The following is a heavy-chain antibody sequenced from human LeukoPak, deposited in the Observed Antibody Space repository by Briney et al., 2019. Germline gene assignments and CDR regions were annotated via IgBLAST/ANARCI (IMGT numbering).Heavy chain of an antibody. CDR2: ISSSSSTI. J-gene: IGHJ4*02. V-gene: IGHV3-48*01. CDR1: GFTFSSYS. D-gene: IGHD3-16*02. Sequence: GGSLRLSCAASGFTFSSYSMNWVRQAPGKGLEWVSYISSSSSTIYYADSVKGRFTISRDNAKNSLYLQMNSLRAEDTAVYYCARGDYDYVWGSYRYYYFDYWGQGTLVPVSS. CDR3: ARGDYDYVWGSYRYYYFDY.